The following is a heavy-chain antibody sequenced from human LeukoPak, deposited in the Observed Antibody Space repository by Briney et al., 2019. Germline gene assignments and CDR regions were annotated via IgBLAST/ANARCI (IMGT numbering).Heavy chain of an antibody. CDR2: IIPIFGTA. D-gene: IGHD2-2*01. Sequence: GASVEVSCKASGGTFSSYAISWVRQAPGQGLEWMGGIIPIFGTANYAQKSQGRVTITADESTSTAYMELSSLRSEDTAVYYCAIRTSKGFDPWGQGTLVTVSS. CDR1: GGTFSSYA. CDR3: AIRTSKGFDP. J-gene: IGHJ5*02. V-gene: IGHV1-69*13.